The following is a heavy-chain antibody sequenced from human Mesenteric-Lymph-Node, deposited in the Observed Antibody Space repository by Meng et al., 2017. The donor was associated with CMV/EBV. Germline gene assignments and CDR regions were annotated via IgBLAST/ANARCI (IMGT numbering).Heavy chain of an antibody. V-gene: IGHV1-69*06. CDR3: ASGYCGGDCRYYLDY. Sequence: SGGTFSSYAISWVRQAPGQGLEWMGGIIPIFGTANYAQKFQGRVTMTADRSTNTAYMEVGSLRSEDTAVYYCASGYCGGDCRYYLDYWGQGTLVTVSS. CDR1: GGTFSSYA. CDR2: IIPIFGTA. D-gene: IGHD2-21*02. J-gene: IGHJ4*02.